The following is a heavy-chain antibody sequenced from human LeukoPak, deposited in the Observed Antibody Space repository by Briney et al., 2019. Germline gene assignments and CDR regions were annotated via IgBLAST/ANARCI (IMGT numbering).Heavy chain of an antibody. CDR1: GYSISSGYY. CDR3: ATDSGSYDAFDI. D-gene: IGHD1-26*01. CDR2: IYYSGRT. Sequence: SETLSLTCTVSGYSISSGYYWCWIRQPPGKGLELIGSIYYSGRTYYNPSLKSRVTISVDTSKNQFSLKLSSVTAADTAVYYCATDSGSYDAFDIWGQGTMVTVSS. V-gene: IGHV4-38-2*02. J-gene: IGHJ3*02.